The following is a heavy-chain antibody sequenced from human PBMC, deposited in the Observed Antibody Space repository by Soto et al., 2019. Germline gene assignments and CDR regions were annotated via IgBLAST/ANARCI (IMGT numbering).Heavy chain of an antibody. CDR2: MNPDSGDT. CDR3: ARGIAAGFDY. J-gene: IGHJ4*02. CDR1: GYTFTSYH. D-gene: IGHD6-25*01. V-gene: IGHV1-8*01. Sequence: ASVQVSCTASGYTFTSYHINWVRQAPGQGPEWMGWMNPDSGDTGYAQMFQGRVTMTRDTSISTAYMELSSLRSEDTAVYYCARGIAAGFDYWGQGALVTVSS.